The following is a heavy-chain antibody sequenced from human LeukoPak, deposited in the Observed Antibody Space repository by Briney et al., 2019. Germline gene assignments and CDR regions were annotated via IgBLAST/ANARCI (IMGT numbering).Heavy chain of an antibody. CDR1: GGPTSSTNW. D-gene: IGHD1-26*01. Sequence: PSETLCLTCAVSGGPTSSTNWWSWVRQPPGKGLEWIGEIYHSGSTNYNPSLRSRITISVDKSKDQFSLRLSSVTAADTAVYYCARKIGSSGAFVIWPRGTIVTVSS. CDR3: ARKIGSSGAFVI. J-gene: IGHJ3*02. CDR2: IYHSGST. V-gene: IGHV4-4*02.